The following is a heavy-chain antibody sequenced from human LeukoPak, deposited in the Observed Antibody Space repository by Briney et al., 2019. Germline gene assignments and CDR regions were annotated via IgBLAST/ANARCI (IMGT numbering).Heavy chain of an antibody. Sequence: SETLSLTCTVSGGSITRQYWGWIRQPPGKGLEWIGYIYYSGSTNYNPSLKSRVTISVDTSKNQFPLKLTSVTAADTAVYYCARVPGYCSSTSCYPYYMDVWGKGTTVTVSS. J-gene: IGHJ6*03. D-gene: IGHD2-2*01. CDR1: GGSITRQY. V-gene: IGHV4-59*11. CDR3: ARVPGYCSSTSCYPYYMDV. CDR2: IYYSGST.